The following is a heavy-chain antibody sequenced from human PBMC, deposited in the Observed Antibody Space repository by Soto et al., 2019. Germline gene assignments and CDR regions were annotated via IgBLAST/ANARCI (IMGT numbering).Heavy chain of an antibody. Sequence: VNCSSTASGFTFRVSHMPWARQAPGQGLEWMGWVHPNSGGTNYAQSFEGRVTMTRDTSIDKAYMERRRLTSDDTAVYYCAKELQRGMDVWGQGTTVTVS. J-gene: IGHJ6*02. CDR3: AKELQRGMDV. V-gene: IGHV1-2*02. D-gene: IGHD4-4*01. CDR1: GFTFRVSH. CDR2: VHPNSGGT.